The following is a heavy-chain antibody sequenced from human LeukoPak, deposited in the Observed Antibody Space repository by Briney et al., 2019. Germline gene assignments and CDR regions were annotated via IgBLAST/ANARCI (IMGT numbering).Heavy chain of an antibody. CDR3: ANGYSSSPG. CDR1: AFTFSSYG. D-gene: IGHD6-6*01. J-gene: IGHJ4*02. V-gene: IGHV3-30*18. CDR2: ISYDGSNK. Sequence: GGSLRPSCAASAFTFSSYGMHWVRQAPGKGLEWVAVISYDGSNKYYADSVKGRFTISRDNSKNTLYLQMNSLRAEDTAVYYCANGYSSSPGWGQGTLVTVSS.